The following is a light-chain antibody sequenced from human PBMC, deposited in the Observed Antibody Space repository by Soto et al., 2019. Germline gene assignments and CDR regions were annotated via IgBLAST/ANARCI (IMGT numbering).Light chain of an antibody. CDR3: SSYAGSNNYV. V-gene: IGLV2-8*01. CDR1: SSDVGGYDF. Sequence: QSALTQPPSASGSPGQSVTISCNGTSSDVGGYDFVSWYQQHPGKAPKLMIYEVNKRPSGVPDRFSGSKSGNTASLTVSGLQAEDEADYYCSSYAGSNNYVFGTGTKVTVL. CDR2: EVN. J-gene: IGLJ1*01.